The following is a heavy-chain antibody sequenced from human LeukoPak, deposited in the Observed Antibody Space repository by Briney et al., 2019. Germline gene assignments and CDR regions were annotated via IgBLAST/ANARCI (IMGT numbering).Heavy chain of an antibody. CDR1: GFTFSSYA. V-gene: IGHV3-23*01. Sequence: GGSLRLSCAASGFTFSSYAMSWVCQAPGKGLEWVSAISGSATTTYYADSAKGRFTISRDNSKNTVFLQMDSLRVEDTAIYYCAKEVRMSSVWGQGTMVTVSS. CDR2: ISGSATTT. D-gene: IGHD2-2*01. CDR3: AKEVRMSSV. J-gene: IGHJ3*01.